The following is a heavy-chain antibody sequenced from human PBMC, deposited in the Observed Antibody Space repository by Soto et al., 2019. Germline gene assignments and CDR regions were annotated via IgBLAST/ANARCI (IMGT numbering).Heavy chain of an antibody. Sequence: GXAVKVANKASGYPLTSYAMHWVRQAPGQRLEWMGWINAGNGNTKYSQKFQGRVTITADKSTSTAYMELSSLRSEDTAVYYCARDNTRIEYYYYGMDVWGQGTTVTVSS. D-gene: IGHD5-18*01. CDR2: INAGNGNT. V-gene: IGHV1-3*01. CDR1: GYPLTSYA. CDR3: ARDNTRIEYYYYGMDV. J-gene: IGHJ6*02.